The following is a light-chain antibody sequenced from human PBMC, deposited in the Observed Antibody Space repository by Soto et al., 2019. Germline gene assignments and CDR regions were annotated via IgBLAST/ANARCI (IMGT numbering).Light chain of an antibody. Sequence: EIVLTQSPGTLSLSPGERATLSCRASQSVSSSYLAWYQQKPGQPPRLLIYRESSRATGIPDRFSGSGSGTDFTLSISRLEPEDFAVYFCQQCASAEITFGQGARLEI. CDR2: RES. CDR3: QQCASAEIT. CDR1: QSVSSSY. V-gene: IGKV3-20*01. J-gene: IGKJ5*01.